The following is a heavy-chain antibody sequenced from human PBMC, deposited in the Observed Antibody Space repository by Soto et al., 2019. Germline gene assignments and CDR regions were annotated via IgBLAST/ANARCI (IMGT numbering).Heavy chain of an antibody. D-gene: IGHD3-10*01. V-gene: IGHV1-24*01. CDR3: ATDLRGSGSYPKGGYYYYGMDV. CDR2: FDPEDGET. Sequence: ASVKVSCKVSGYTLTELSMHWVRQAPGKGLEWMGGFDPEDGETIYAQKFQGRVTMTEDTSTDTAYMELSSLRSEDTAVYYCATDLRGSGSYPKGGYYYYGMDVWAKGPRSPSP. CDR1: GYTLTELS. J-gene: IGHJ6*02.